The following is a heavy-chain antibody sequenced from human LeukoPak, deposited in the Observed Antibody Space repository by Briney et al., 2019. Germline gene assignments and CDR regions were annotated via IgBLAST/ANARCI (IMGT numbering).Heavy chain of an antibody. V-gene: IGHV4-34*01. D-gene: IGHD1-26*01. CDR2: IYYSGST. J-gene: IGHJ4*02. CDR3: ARLVVGATGFDY. Sequence: SETLSLTCAVYGGSFSGYYWSWIRQPPGKGLEWIGSIYYSGSTYYNPSLKSRVTISVDTSKNQFSLKLSSVTAADTAVYYCARLVVGATGFDYWGQGTLVTVSS. CDR1: GGSFSGYY.